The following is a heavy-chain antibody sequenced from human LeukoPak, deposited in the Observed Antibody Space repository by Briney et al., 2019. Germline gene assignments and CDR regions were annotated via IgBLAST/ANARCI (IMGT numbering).Heavy chain of an antibody. CDR2: INGDGSST. V-gene: IGHV3-74*01. Sequence: PGGSLRLSCEASGFTLSTYWIHWVRQGPGKGLEWVSRINGDGSSTSYADSVKGRFTISRDNAKSTVYLQMNSLTAEDTAVYHCARAFCPGGSCYGRFDYWGQGTLVTVSS. CDR3: ARAFCPGGSCYGRFDY. D-gene: IGHD2-15*01. CDR1: GFTLSTYW. J-gene: IGHJ4*02.